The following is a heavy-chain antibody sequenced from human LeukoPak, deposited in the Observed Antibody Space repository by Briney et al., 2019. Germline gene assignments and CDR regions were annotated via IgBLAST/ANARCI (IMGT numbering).Heavy chain of an antibody. CDR3: ARGGYGDFIFDY. Sequence: PSETLSLTCAVSGYSISSGYYWGWIRQPPGKGLEWIGSIYHSGSTYYNPSLKSRVTISVDTSKNQFSLKLCSVTAADTAVYYCARGGYGDFIFDYWGQGTLVTVSS. CDR1: GYSISSGYY. CDR2: IYHSGST. D-gene: IGHD4-17*01. J-gene: IGHJ4*02. V-gene: IGHV4-38-2*01.